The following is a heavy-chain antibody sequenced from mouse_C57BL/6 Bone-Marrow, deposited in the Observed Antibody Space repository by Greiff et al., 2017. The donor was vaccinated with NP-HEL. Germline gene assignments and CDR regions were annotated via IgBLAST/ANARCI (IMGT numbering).Heavy chain of an antibody. Sequence: QVQLQQPGAELVKPGASVKMSCKASGYTFTSYWITWVKQRPGQGLEWIGDIYPGSGSTNYNEKFKSKATLTVDTSSSTAYMQLSSLTSEDSAVYYSARENYGSRAYYIDYRGQEATLTLSP. V-gene: IGHV1-55*01. D-gene: IGHD1-1*01. CDR3: ARENYGSRAYYIDY. CDR1: GYTFTSYW. CDR2: IYPGSGST. J-gene: IGHJ2*01.